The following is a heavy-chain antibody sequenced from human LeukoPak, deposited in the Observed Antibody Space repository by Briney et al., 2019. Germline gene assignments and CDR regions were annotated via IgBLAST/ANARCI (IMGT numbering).Heavy chain of an antibody. Sequence: GGSLRLSCGASGFTFSSYSINWVRQAPGKGLEWVSYISSSSTTIYYADSVQGRFAISRDNAENSMYLQMNSLRAEDTAVYYCARSFYYDTLTGYYFFDYWGQGTLVTVSS. CDR1: GFTFSSYS. V-gene: IGHV3-48*04. CDR2: ISSSSTTI. J-gene: IGHJ4*02. D-gene: IGHD3-9*01. CDR3: ARSFYYDTLTGYYFFDY.